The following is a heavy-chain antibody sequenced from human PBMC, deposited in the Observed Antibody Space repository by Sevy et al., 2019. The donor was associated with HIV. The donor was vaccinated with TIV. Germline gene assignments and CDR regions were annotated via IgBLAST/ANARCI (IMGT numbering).Heavy chain of an antibody. V-gene: IGHV2-70*12. D-gene: IGHD3-10*01. Sequence: SGPTLVNPTQTLTLTCTLSGFSLNTSGMCVTWIRQPPGKALEWLAPIDWDDTKYYSTSLKTQLTISKNTSKNKVVLTKTNIDPVETATYYSATTPKHYYGSGRFDYWGQGTLVTVSS. CDR1: GFSLNTSGMC. CDR3: ATTPKHYYGSGRFDY. J-gene: IGHJ4*02. CDR2: IDWDDTK.